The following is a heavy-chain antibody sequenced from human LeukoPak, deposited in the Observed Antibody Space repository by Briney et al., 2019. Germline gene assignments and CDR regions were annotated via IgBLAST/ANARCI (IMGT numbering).Heavy chain of an antibody. Sequence: GGSLRLSCAASGLSLSTYVMSWVRQAPGKGLEWVSTISGSGGSTFYADSVKGRFTISRDNSKNTLYLQMNSLRAEDTAVYYCAKASDSSGYSHWDYWGQGTLVTVSS. V-gene: IGHV3-23*01. CDR3: AKASDSSGYSHWDY. CDR2: ISGSGGST. D-gene: IGHD3-22*01. J-gene: IGHJ4*02. CDR1: GLSLSTYV.